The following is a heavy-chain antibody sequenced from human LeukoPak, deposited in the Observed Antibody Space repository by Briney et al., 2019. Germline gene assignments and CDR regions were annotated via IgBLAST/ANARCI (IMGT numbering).Heavy chain of an antibody. D-gene: IGHD6-13*01. J-gene: IGHJ3*02. CDR1: GGPFSNYY. Sequence: SETLSLTCAVYGGPFSNYYWNWIRQPPGQALEWIGEINHSGSTYYNPSLKSRVTISVDTSKNQFSLKLSSVTAADTAVYYCASPSSYSSSWYGDAFGIWGQGTMVTVSS. V-gene: IGHV4-34*01. CDR3: ASPSSYSSSWYGDAFGI. CDR2: INHSGST.